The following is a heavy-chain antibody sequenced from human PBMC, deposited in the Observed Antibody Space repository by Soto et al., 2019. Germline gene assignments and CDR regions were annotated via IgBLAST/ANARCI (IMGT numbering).Heavy chain of an antibody. CDR3: ARESDYNYGRAV. CDR2: ISSSSSYI. J-gene: IGHJ6*02. V-gene: IGHV3-21*01. Sequence: GGSLRLSCAASGFTFSTYSMNWVRQAPGKGLEWVSSISSSSSYIYYADSVKGRFTISRDNAKNSLYLQMNSLRAEDTAVYYCARESDYNYGRAVWGQRTTVTVSS. CDR1: GFTFSTYS.